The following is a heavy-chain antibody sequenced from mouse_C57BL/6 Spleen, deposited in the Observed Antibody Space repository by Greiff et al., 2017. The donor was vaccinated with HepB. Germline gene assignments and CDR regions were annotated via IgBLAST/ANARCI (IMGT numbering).Heavy chain of an antibody. CDR2: IWWDDDK. J-gene: IGHJ3*01. CDR3: ARMEIYYYGSSSSWFAY. D-gene: IGHD1-1*01. CDR1: GFSLSTFGMG. V-gene: IGHV8-8*01. Sequence: QVTLKESGPGILQPSQTLSLTCSFSGFSLSTFGMGVGWIRQPSGKGLEWLAHIWWDDDKYYNPALKSRLTISKDTSKNQVFLKIANVDTADTATYYCARMEIYYYGSSSSWFAYWGQGTLVTVSA.